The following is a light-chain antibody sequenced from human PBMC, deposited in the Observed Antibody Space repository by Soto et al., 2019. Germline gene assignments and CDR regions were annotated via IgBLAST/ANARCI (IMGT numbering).Light chain of an antibody. J-gene: IGLJ1*01. CDR1: SNDVGTYNL. Sequence: QSALTQPASVSGSPGQSITISCTGTSNDVGTYNLVSWYQQRPGKGPTLVIFENDQRPSGVSVRFSGSTSGNTASLTISGLQAEDEADYYCCSYAGSSTYVFGTGTKLTVL. CDR2: END. V-gene: IGLV2-23*01. CDR3: CSYAGSSTYV.